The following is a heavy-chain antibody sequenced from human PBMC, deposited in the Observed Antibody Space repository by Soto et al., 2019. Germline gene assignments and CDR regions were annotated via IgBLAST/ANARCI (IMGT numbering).Heavy chain of an antibody. D-gene: IGHD6-13*01. CDR2: ISSSGSTM. Sequence: SLRLSCAASGFTSSSYEMNWVRQAPGKGLEWVSYISSSGSTMYYADSVKGRFTISRDNAKNSLYLQMNSLRAEDTAVYYCARTSSWYPYYFDYWGQGTLVTVSS. J-gene: IGHJ4*02. CDR1: GFTSSSYE. V-gene: IGHV3-48*03. CDR3: ARTSSWYPYYFDY.